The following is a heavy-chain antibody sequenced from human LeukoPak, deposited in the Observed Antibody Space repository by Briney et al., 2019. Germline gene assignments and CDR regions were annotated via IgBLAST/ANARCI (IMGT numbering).Heavy chain of an antibody. CDR3: AKPYGGNSLYYFDY. V-gene: IGHV3-23*01. CDR1: GFPFSTYA. D-gene: IGHD4-23*01. Sequence: GGSLRLSCAASGFPFSTYAMSWVRQAPGKGLEWVSGISGRGDSTWFADSVKGRFAISRDNPKNTLYLQMNSLRAEDTAVYYCAKPYGGNSLYYFDYWGQGTLVTVSS. J-gene: IGHJ4*02. CDR2: ISGRGDST.